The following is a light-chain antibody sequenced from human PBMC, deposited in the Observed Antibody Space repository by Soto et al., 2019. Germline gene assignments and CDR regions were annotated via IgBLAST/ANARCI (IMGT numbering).Light chain of an antibody. CDR2: GAS. Sequence: EIVLTQSPATLSLSPGERATLSCRASQSVSSYLAWYQQKPGQAPRLLIYGASTRATGIPARFSGSGSGTDFTLTISSLQPEDFAVYYCQQDYNLRTFGQGTKVDIK. CDR3: QQDYNLRT. V-gene: IGKV3D-7*01. CDR1: QSVSSY. J-gene: IGKJ1*01.